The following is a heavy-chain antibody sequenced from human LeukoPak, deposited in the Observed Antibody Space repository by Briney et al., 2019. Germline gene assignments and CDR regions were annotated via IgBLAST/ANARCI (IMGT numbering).Heavy chain of an antibody. V-gene: IGHV3-21*01. CDR1: GFTFSSYS. CDR3: ARDQDQWEPLVY. J-gene: IGHJ4*02. D-gene: IGHD1-26*01. CDR2: ISSSSSYI. Sequence: GGSLRLSCAASGFTFSSYSMNWVRQAPGKGLEWVSSISSSSSYIYYADSVKGRFTISRDNAKNSLYLQMNSLRAEDTAVYYCARDQDQWEPLVYWGQGTLVTVCS.